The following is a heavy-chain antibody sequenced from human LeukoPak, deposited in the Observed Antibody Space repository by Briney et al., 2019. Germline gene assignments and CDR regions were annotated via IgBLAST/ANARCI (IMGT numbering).Heavy chain of an antibody. D-gene: IGHD5-24*01. Sequence: GGSLRLSCAASGFTFSSYSMHWVRQAPGKGLEYISAISSNGGSTYYANSVKGRFTTSRDNSKNTLYLQMGSLRAEDMAVYYCAREGVYKYYFDYWGQGTLVTVSS. J-gene: IGHJ4*02. CDR1: GFTFSSYS. V-gene: IGHV3-64*01. CDR3: AREGVYKYYFDY. CDR2: ISSNGGST.